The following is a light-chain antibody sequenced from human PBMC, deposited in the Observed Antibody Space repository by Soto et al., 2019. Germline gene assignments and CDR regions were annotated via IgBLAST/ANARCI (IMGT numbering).Light chain of an antibody. CDR1: QSISSSY. V-gene: IGKV3-20*01. J-gene: IGKJ2*01. Sequence: ERVSTQSPGTLSLSPGERATLSCRASQSISSSYLAWYQQKPGQAPRLLIYAASRRATGIPDRFSGSGSGTDFTLFSRLEPEDCGVYYCQQYGSSSYTFGEGTQLEVK. CDR3: QQYGSSSYT. CDR2: AAS.